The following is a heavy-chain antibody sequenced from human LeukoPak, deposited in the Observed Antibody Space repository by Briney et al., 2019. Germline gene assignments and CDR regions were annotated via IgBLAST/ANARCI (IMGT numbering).Heavy chain of an antibody. CDR3: ARDEVGYCSSTSCSKGAFDI. D-gene: IGHD2-2*03. CDR2: IYSGGST. V-gene: IGHV3-53*01. Sequence: GGSLRLSCAASGFTFSSNYMSWVRQAPGKGLEWVSVIYSGGSTYYADSVKGRFTISRDNSKNTLYLQMNSLRAEDTAVYYCARDEVGYCSSTSCSKGAFDIWGQGTMVAVSS. CDR1: GFTFSSNY. J-gene: IGHJ3*02.